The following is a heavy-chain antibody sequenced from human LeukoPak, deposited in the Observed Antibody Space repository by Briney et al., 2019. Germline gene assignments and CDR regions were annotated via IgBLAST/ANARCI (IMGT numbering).Heavy chain of an antibody. Sequence: ASVKVSCKASGYTFTSYGITWVRQAPGQGLEWMGWISAYNGNTNYAQKLQGRVTMTTDTSTSTAYMELRSLRSDDTAVYYCARVYYSSSCDYWYFDLWGRGTLVTVSS. V-gene: IGHV1-18*01. J-gene: IGHJ2*01. CDR3: ARVYYSSSCDYWYFDL. CDR2: ISAYNGNT. D-gene: IGHD6-13*01. CDR1: GYTFTSYG.